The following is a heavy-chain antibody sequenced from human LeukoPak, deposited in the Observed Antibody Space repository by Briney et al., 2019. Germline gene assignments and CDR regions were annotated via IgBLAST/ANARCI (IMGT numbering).Heavy chain of an antibody. CDR1: AGSFSGYY. CDR3: ARGTHITNWFDP. V-gene: IGHV4-34*01. J-gene: IGHJ5*02. Sequence: SETLSLTCAVYAGSFSGYYWSWIRQPPGKGLEWIGEINHSGSTNYNPSLKSRVTISVDTSKNQFSLKLSSVTAADTAVYYCARGTHITNWFDPWGQGTLVTVSS. CDR2: INHSGST. D-gene: IGHD2-15*01.